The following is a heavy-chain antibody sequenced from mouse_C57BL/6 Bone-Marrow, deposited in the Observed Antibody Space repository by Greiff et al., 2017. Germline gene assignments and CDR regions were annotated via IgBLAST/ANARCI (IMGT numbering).Heavy chain of an antibody. Sequence: QVQLQQPGAELVKPGASVTMSCKASGYTFTSYWITWVKQRPGQGLEWIGDIYPGSGSNNYNEKFKSKATLTVDTSSSTAYMQLSSLTSEDSAVYYCARVSYYYAMDYWGQGTSVTVSS. CDR2: IYPGSGSN. J-gene: IGHJ4*01. D-gene: IGHD6-2*01. CDR1: GYTFTSYW. CDR3: ARVSYYYAMDY. V-gene: IGHV1-55*01.